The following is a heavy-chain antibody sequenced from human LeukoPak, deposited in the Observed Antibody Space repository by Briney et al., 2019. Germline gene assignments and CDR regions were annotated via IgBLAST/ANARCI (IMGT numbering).Heavy chain of an antibody. V-gene: IGHV4-59*01. J-gene: IGHJ6*02. Sequence: SETLSLACTVSGGSLSGYYWTWNRQPPGKGLEWIGQIYYNGKADYNPSLESRITISVDTSKNKISLKLNSVTAADTAIYYCAKFGADYDMYGRGQGITVAVSS. CDR1: GGSLSGYY. CDR3: AKFGADYDMYG. D-gene: IGHD3-16*01. CDR2: IYYNGKA.